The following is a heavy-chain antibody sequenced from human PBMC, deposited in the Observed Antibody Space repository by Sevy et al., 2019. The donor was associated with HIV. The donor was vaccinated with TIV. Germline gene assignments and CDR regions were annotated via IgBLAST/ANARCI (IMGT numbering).Heavy chain of an antibody. J-gene: IGHJ3*02. V-gene: IGHV3-30*18. Sequence: GGSLRLSCAASGFTFSSHGIHWVRQAPGKGLEWLAVISYDGGKTYYADSVKGRFPISRENSRNAVYVEMNSLRNEDTVVYYCAKAKVGITHAFDIWGQGTMVTVSS. CDR2: ISYDGGKT. CDR3: AKAKVGITHAFDI. CDR1: GFTFSSHG. D-gene: IGHD1-26*01.